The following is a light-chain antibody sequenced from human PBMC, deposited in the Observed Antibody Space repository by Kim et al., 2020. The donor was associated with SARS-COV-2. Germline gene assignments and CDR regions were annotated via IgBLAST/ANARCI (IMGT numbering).Light chain of an antibody. CDR1: SNNVGDQG. J-gene: IGLJ2*01. V-gene: IGLV10-54*01. CDR2: RNN. Sequence: RQTATLTGTGNSNNVGDQGASWLQQHPGHPPKRLSYRNNSRPSGISDRLSASRSGGTASLTITGLQPEDEADYYCSAWDSSLSALIFGGGTKLTVL. CDR3: SAWDSSLSALI.